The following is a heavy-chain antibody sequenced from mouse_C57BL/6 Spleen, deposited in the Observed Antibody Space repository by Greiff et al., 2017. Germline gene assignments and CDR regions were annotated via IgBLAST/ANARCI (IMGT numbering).Heavy chain of an antibody. CDR1: GYTFTSYW. CDR2: IYPSDSET. V-gene: IGHV1-61*01. CDR3: AKSTSGAWFAY. D-gene: IGHD1-1*01. Sequence: VQLQQSGAELVRPGSSVKLSCKASGYTFTSYWMDWVKQRPGQGLEWIGNIYPSDSETHYNQKFKDKATLTVDKSSSTAYMQLSSLTSEDSAVYYCAKSTSGAWFAYWGQGTLVTVSA. J-gene: IGHJ3*01.